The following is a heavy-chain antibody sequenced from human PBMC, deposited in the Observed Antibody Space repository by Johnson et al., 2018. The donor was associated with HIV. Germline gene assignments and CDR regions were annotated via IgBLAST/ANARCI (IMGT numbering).Heavy chain of an antibody. Sequence: QVQLVESGGGLVKAGGSLRLSCAASGFIFNDYYMSWIRQAPGKGLELLSYISTSGGTLYYADSVKDRFPIFRDNATSSLYLQMNSQRVEDTAIYYCARGRTLITGTTFLFPVDIWGQGTMVTVSS. CDR1: GFIFNDYY. J-gene: IGHJ3*02. D-gene: IGHD1-7*01. V-gene: IGHV3-11*04. CDR3: ARGRTLITGTTFLFPVDI. CDR2: ISTSGGTL.